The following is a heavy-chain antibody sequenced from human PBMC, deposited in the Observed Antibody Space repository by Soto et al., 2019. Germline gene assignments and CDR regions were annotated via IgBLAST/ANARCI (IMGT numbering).Heavy chain of an antibody. CDR3: ARSGLHGYSYGYRWFDA. CDR2: INHSGST. V-gene: IGHV4-34*01. Sequence: SETLSLTCAVYGVSFSGYYWSWIRQAPGKGLEWIGEINHSGSTNYNPSLKSRVTISVDTSKNQFSLKLSSVTAADTAVYYCARSGLHGYSYGYRWFDAWGQGTLVTVSS. D-gene: IGHD5-18*01. CDR1: GVSFSGYY. J-gene: IGHJ5*02.